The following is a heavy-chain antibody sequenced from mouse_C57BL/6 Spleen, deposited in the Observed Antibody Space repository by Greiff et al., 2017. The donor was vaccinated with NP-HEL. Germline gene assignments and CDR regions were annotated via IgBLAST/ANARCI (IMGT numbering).Heavy chain of an antibody. Sequence: QVQLQQPGAELVKPGASVKLSCKASGYTFTSYWMQWVKQRPGQGLEWIGEIDPSDSYTNYIQKFKGKATLTVDTSSSTAYMQLSSLTSEDSAVYYCARGVARVGYYYGSSRFDYRGQGTTPTVSS. CDR1: GYTFTSYW. CDR2: IDPSDSYT. D-gene: IGHD1-1*01. CDR3: ARGVARVGYYYGSSRFDY. J-gene: IGHJ2*01. V-gene: IGHV1-50*01.